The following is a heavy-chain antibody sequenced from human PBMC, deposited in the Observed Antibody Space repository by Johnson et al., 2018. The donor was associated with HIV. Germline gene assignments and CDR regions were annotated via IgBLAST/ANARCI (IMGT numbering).Heavy chain of an antibody. CDR2: INWNGGST. J-gene: IGHJ3*02. Sequence: VQLVESGGGVVRPGGSLRLSCAASGFTFDDYGMSWVRQAPGKGLEWVSGINWNGGSTGYADSVKGRFTISRDNAKNSLYLKMNGLRAEDTALYYCARGIMITFGGVIPNDAFDIWGQGTMVTVSS. CDR1: GFTFDDYG. D-gene: IGHD3-16*02. CDR3: ARGIMITFGGVIPNDAFDI. V-gene: IGHV3-20*04.